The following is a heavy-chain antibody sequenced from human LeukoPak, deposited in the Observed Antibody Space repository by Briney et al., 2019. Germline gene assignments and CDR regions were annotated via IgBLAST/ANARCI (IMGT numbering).Heavy chain of an antibody. J-gene: IGHJ6*03. CDR1: GFTFSSFD. V-gene: IGHV3-13*01. CDR2: IGTASDT. D-gene: IGHD1-1*01. CDR3: ARGPPRGKYYYMDV. Sequence: QAGGSLRLSCAASGFTFSSFDMHWVRQPPGQGLEWVATIGTASDTYYPGSVDGRFTLSRDNAKNSLYLQMKSLTAGDTAVYYCARGPPRGKYYYMDVWGKGTTVTVPS.